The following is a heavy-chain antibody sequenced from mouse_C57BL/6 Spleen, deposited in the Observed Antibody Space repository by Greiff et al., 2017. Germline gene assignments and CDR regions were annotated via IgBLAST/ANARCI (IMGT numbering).Heavy chain of an antibody. Sequence: EVNVVESEGGLVQPGSSMKLSCTASGFTFSDYYMAWVRQVPEKGLEWVANINYDGSSTYYLDSLKSRFIISRDNAKNILYLQMSSLKSEDTATYYCARDYDGYAMDYWGQGTSVTVSS. CDR2: INYDGSST. V-gene: IGHV5-16*01. CDR3: ARDYDGYAMDY. CDR1: GFTFSDYY. D-gene: IGHD2-12*01. J-gene: IGHJ4*01.